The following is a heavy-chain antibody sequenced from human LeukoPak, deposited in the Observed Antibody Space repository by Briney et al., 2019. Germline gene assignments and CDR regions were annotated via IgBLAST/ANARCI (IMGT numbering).Heavy chain of an antibody. D-gene: IGHD2-2*01. CDR1: GFTFSSYA. V-gene: IGHV3-23*01. Sequence: GGSLRLSCAASGFTFSSYAMSWVRQAPGKGLEWVSSISDSGSSPYYADSVKGRFTISRDNSKNALYLQMHSLRAEDTAVYYCAKVGASCWESINYWGQGTLVTVSS. J-gene: IGHJ4*02. CDR3: AKVGASCWESINY. CDR2: ISDSGSSP.